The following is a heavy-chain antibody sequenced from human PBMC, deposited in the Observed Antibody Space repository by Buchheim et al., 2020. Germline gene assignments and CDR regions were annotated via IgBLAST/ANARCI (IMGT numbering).Heavy chain of an antibody. CDR1: GFTFSSYS. CDR3: AREATVFPFDY. V-gene: IGHV3-48*01. J-gene: IGHJ4*02. Sequence: EVQLVESGGGLVQPGGSLRLSCAASGFTFSSYSMNWVRQAPGKGLEWVSYISSSSSTIYYADSVKGGFTISRDNAKNSPYLQMNSLRAEDTAVYYCAREATVFPFDYWGQGTL. D-gene: IGHD4-17*01. CDR2: ISSSSSTI.